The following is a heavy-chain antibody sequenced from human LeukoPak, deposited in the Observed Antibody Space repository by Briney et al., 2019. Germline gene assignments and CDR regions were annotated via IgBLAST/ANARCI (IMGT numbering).Heavy chain of an antibody. V-gene: IGHV4-39*01. CDR1: VGSISSSSYY. D-gene: IGHD3-10*01. CDR3: ASRVKFGELLSAYYMDV. CDR2: IYYSGST. Sequence: SETLSLTCTVSVGSISSSSYYWGWIRQPPGKGLEWIGRIYYSGSTYYNPSLKSRVTISVDTSKNQFSLKLSSVTAADTAVYYCASRVKFGELLSAYYMDVWGKGTTVTISS. J-gene: IGHJ6*03.